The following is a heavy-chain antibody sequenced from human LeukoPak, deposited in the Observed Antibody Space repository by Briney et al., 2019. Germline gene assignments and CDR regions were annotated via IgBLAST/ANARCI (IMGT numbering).Heavy chain of an antibody. J-gene: IGHJ6*03. CDR1: GFTFSSYE. D-gene: IGHD3-10*01. V-gene: IGHV3-48*03. CDR3: TRGPYRSLLWVGDPTAPLHYYMDV. CDR2: ISSSGSII. Sequence: HSGGSLRLSCAASGFTFSSYEMNWVRQAPGKGLEWVSYISSSGSIIYYADSVKGRFTISRDNAKNPLYLQMNSLRAEDTAVYYWTRGPYRSLLWVGDPTAPLHYYMDVWGKGTTVTISS.